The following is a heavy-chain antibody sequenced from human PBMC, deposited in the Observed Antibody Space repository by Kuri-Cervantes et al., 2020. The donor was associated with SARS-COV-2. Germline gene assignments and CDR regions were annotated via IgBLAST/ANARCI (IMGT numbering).Heavy chain of an antibody. V-gene: IGHV3-49*03. CDR3: TIGYCCSTGCYRPYYFDY. CDR1: GFTFGDYT. CDR2: IRSKAYTGTT. D-gene: IGHD2-2*02. Sequence: GGSLRLSCTASGFTFGDYTMGWFRQAPGKGLEWVGFIRSKAYTGTTEYAASVKGRFTISRDDSKSIAYLQMNSLKTEDTAVYYCTIGYCCSTGCYRPYYFDYWGQGTLVTVSS. J-gene: IGHJ4*02.